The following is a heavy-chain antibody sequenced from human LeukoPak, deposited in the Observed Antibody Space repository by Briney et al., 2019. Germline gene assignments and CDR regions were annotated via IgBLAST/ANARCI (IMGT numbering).Heavy chain of an antibody. D-gene: IGHD2-2*01. V-gene: IGHV4-34*01. J-gene: IGHJ4*02. CDR1: GGSFSGYY. Sequence: SETLSLTCAVYGGSFSGYYWSWIRQPPGKGLEWIGEINHSGSTNYNPSLKSRVTISVDTSKNQFSLKLSSVTAADTAVYYCARGLSDWGQGTLVTVSS. CDR3: ARGLSD. CDR2: INHSGST.